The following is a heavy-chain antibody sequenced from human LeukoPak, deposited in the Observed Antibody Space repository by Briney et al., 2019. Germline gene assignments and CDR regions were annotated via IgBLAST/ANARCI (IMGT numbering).Heavy chain of an antibody. J-gene: IGHJ4*02. CDR1: GFSLNTSAVG. Sequence: SCPTLVKPTQTLTLTCTFSGFSLNTSAVGVGWIRQPPGKALEWLALIYWDDNKRYSPSLKRRLTFTKDTSKSQVVLTMTNMDPVDTATYFCAHSKSRYSNTWGAFDYWGPGTPVTVSS. V-gene: IGHV2-5*02. CDR3: AHSKSRYSNTWGAFDY. D-gene: IGHD2-21*01. CDR2: IYWDDNK.